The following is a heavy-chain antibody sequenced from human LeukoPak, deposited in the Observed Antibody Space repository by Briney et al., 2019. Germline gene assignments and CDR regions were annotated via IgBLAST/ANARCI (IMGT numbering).Heavy chain of an antibody. Sequence: SETLSLTCTVSGGSISSYYWGWIRQPPGKGLEGIGSIYYSGSTYYNPSLKSRVTISVDTSKNQFSLKLSSVTAADTAVYYCARRGGLLWFGAFDYWGQGTLVTVSS. V-gene: IGHV4-39*01. CDR1: GGSISSYY. CDR3: ARRGGLLWFGAFDY. J-gene: IGHJ4*02. CDR2: IYYSGST. D-gene: IGHD3-10*01.